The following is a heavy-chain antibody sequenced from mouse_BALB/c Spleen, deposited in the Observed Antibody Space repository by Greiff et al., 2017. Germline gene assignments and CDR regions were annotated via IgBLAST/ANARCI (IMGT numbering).Heavy chain of an antibody. CDR3: VRDGGNYAMDY. D-gene: IGHD1-1*02. Sequence: GKLMESGPGLVAPSQSLSITCTVSGFSLTSYDISWIRQPPGKGLEWLGVIWTGGGTNYNSAFMSRLSISKDNSKSQVFLKMNSLQTDDTAIYYCVRDGGNYAMDYWGQGTSVTVSS. CDR1: GFSLTSYD. J-gene: IGHJ4*01. V-gene: IGHV2-9-2*01. CDR2: IWTGGGT.